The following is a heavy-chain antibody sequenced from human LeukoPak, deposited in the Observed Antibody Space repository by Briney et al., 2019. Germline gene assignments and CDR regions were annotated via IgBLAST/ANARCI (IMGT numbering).Heavy chain of an antibody. J-gene: IGHJ6*03. CDR1: GYTFTGYY. V-gene: IGHV1-8*02. CDR3: ARVLGVRGEYYYYTDV. D-gene: IGHD3-10*01. CDR2: INPNSGNT. Sequence: GASVKVSCKASGYTFTGYYMHWVRQAPGQGLEWMGWINPNSGNTGYAQKFQGRVTMTRNTSISTAYMELSSLRSEDTAVYYCARVLGVRGEYYYYTDVWGKGTTVTVSS.